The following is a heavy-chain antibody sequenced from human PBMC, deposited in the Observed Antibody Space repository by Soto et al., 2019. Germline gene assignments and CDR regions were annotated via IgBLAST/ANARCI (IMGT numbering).Heavy chain of an antibody. CDR2: TYYRSKWYN. CDR3: ARGNYYDRSGDFDY. J-gene: IGHJ4*02. D-gene: IGHD3-22*01. V-gene: IGHV6-1*01. Sequence: PSQTLSLTCVISGDSVSSNSATWNWIRQSPSRGLEWLGRTYYRSKWYNDYAVSVKSRITINPDTSKNQFSLQLNSVTPEDTAVYYCARGNYYDRSGDFDYWGQGTLVTVS. CDR1: GDSVSSNSAT.